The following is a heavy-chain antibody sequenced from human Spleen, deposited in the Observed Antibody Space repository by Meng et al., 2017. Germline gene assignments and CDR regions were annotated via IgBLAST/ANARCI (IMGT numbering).Heavy chain of an antibody. D-gene: IGHD4-11*01. CDR2: INHSGTT. J-gene: IGHJ4*02. Sequence: QDHLAPGGAGLLQPPGTSSLPCAVSGESFTGHYWTWIRQSPGKGLEWIGEINHSGTTNYNPSLESRATISVDTSQNNLSLKLSSVTAADSAVYYCARGPTTMAHDFDYWGQGTLVTVSS. CDR3: ARGPTTMAHDFDY. CDR1: GESFTGHY. V-gene: IGHV4-34*02.